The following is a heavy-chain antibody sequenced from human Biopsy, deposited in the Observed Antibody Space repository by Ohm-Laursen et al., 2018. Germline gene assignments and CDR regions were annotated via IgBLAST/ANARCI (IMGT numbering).Heavy chain of an antibody. CDR3: ARVFGGAYYSYAFDI. Sequence: DSVKVSCKASDYTFYSYGITWVRRAPGQGLEWMGWITADEKNSAPKFQGRVTMTTDMSTSTAYMELRGLKSDDTAVYYCARVFGGAYYSYAFDIWGQGTLVIVSS. CDR2: ITADEK. J-gene: IGHJ3*02. D-gene: IGHD1-26*01. V-gene: IGHV1-18*04. CDR1: DYTFYSYG.